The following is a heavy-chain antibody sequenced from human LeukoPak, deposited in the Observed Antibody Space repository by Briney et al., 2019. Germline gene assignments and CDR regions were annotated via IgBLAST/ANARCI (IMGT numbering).Heavy chain of an antibody. J-gene: IGHJ3*02. CDR3: ARDVRGGYDIVDAFDI. V-gene: IGHV4-38-2*02. D-gene: IGHD5-12*01. Sequence: SETLSLTCTVSGYSISSGYYWGWIRQPPGKGLEWIGSIYHSGSTYYNPSLKSRVTISVDTSKNQFSLKLSSVTAADTAVYYCARDVRGGYDIVDAFDIWGQGTMVTVSS. CDR2: IYHSGST. CDR1: GYSISSGYY.